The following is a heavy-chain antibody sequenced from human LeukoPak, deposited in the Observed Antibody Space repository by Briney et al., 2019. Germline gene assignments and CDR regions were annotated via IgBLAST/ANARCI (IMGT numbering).Heavy chain of an antibody. CDR1: GYTFTSYG. J-gene: IGHJ5*02. V-gene: IGHV1-18*01. D-gene: IGHD6-19*01. Sequence: ASVKVSCKASGYTFTSYGISWVRQAPGQGLEWMGWISAYNGNTNYAQKLQGRVTMTTDTSTSTAYMELRSLRSDDTAVYYCARSPATTIAVAAIREDWFDPWGQETLVTVSS. CDR2: ISAYNGNT. CDR3: ARSPATTIAVAAIREDWFDP.